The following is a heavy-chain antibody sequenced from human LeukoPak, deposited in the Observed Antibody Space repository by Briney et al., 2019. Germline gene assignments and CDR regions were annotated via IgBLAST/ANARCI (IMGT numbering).Heavy chain of an antibody. D-gene: IGHD3-22*01. V-gene: IGHV3-21*01. CDR2: ISSGRTFM. J-gene: IGHJ4*02. CDR3: SRHPTSGRGFYDSCDYPRHTDFDY. CDR1: GFSFSKYG. Sequence: GGSLRLSCAASGFSFSKYGMNWVRQAPGKGLEWVSFISSGRTFMFYADSVKGRFTVSRDNDNNSLFLQMTNLRAEDSAVYYCSRHPTSGRGFYDSCDYPRHTDFDYWGQGTRVTVSS.